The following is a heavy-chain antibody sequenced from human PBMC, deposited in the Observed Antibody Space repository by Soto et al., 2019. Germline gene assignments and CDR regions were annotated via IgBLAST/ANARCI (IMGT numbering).Heavy chain of an antibody. V-gene: IGHV3-23*01. J-gene: IGHJ4*02. CDR3: AKGSVVVVAKFES. CDR2: ISSSGYST. Sequence: GGSLRLSCAASGFTFNNYAMSWVRQAPGKGLEWVSAISSSGYSTYYADSVKGRFTISRDNSKNTVYLQMNNLRAEDMAVYYCAKGSVVVVAKFESWGQGTLVTVSS. D-gene: IGHD2-21*01. CDR1: GFTFNNYA.